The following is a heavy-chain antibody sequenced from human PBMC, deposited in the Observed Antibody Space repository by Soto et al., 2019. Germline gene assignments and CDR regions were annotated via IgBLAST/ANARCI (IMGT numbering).Heavy chain of an antibody. CDR3: ARDRDGDDPTGYYGMDV. CDR1: GSTFSSYA. J-gene: IGHJ6*02. Sequence: QVQLVQSGAEVKKPGSSVKVSCKASGSTFSSYAISWVRQAPGQGLEWMGGIIPIFGTANYAQKFQGRVTITADESTSTAYMELSSLRSEDTAVYYCARDRDGDDPTGYYGMDVWGQGTTVTVSS. V-gene: IGHV1-69*12. CDR2: IIPIFGTA. D-gene: IGHD4-17*01.